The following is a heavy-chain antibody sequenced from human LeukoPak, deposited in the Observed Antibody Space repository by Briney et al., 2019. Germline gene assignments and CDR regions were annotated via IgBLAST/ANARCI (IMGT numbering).Heavy chain of an antibody. CDR3: ARAGHYYDSSGYPPSEFDP. D-gene: IGHD3-22*01. J-gene: IGHJ5*02. CDR1: GGSFSGYY. Sequence: SETLSLTCAVYGGSFSGYYWSWIRQPPGKGLEWIGEINHSGSTNYNPSLKSRVTMSVDTSKNQFSLKLSSVTAADTAVYYCARAGHYYDSSGYPPSEFDPWGQGTLVTVSS. V-gene: IGHV4-34*01. CDR2: INHSGST.